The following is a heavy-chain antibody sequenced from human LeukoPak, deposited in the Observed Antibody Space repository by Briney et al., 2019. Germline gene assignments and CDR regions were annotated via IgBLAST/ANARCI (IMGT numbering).Heavy chain of an antibody. J-gene: IGHJ4*02. D-gene: IGHD3-16*02. Sequence: ASVKVSCKASGYTFTGYYMHWVRQAPGQGLEWMGWINPNSGGTNYAQKFQGRVTMTRDTSISTAYMVLSRLRSDDTAVYYCASAGILRLGELSSYYFDYWGQGTLVTVSS. CDR3: ASAGILRLGELSSYYFDY. CDR1: GYTFTGYY. CDR2: INPNSGGT. V-gene: IGHV1-2*02.